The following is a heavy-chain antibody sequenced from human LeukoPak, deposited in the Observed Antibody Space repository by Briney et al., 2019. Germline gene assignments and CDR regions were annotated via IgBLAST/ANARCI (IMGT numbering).Heavy chain of an antibody. V-gene: IGHV1-2*06. CDR2: INPNSGGT. Sequence: ASVKVSCKASGYTFTGYYMHWVRQAPGQGLEWMGRINPNSGGTNYAQKFQGRVTMTRDTSISTAYMELSRLRSDDTAVYYCARVSVGYYYGSGSHYTDYWGQGTLVTVSS. J-gene: IGHJ4*02. CDR1: GYTFTGYY. D-gene: IGHD3-10*01. CDR3: ARVSVGYYYGSGSHYTDY.